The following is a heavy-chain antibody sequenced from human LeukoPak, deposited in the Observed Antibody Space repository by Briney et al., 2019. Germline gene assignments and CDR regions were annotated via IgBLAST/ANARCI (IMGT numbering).Heavy chain of an antibody. Sequence: PGGSLRLSCAASGFTFSSYAMSWVRQAPGKGLEWVSAISGSGGSTYYADSVKGRFTISRDNSKNTLYLQMNSLRAEDTAVYYCAKDRGIYSGYDWYFDYWGQGTLVTVSS. V-gene: IGHV3-23*01. CDR1: GFTFSSYA. J-gene: IGHJ4*02. D-gene: IGHD5-12*01. CDR3: AKDRGIYSGYDWYFDY. CDR2: ISGSGGST.